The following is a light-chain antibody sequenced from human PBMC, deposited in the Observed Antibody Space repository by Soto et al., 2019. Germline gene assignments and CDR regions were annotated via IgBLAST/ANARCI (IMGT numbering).Light chain of an antibody. CDR3: QTWGTGIRV. V-gene: IGLV4-69*01. Sequence: QLVLTQSPSASASLGASVKLTCTLSSGHSSYAIAWHQQQPAKGPRYLMTLNSDGSHSKGDGIPDRFSGSSSGAERYLTISSLQSEDEADYYCQTWGTGIRVFGGGTKVTVL. CDR2: LNSDGSH. CDR1: SGHSSYA. J-gene: IGLJ3*02.